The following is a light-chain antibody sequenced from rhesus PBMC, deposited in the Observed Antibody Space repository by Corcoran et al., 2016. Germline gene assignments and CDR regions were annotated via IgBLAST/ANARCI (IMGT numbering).Light chain of an antibody. J-gene: IGLJ2*01. CDR2: FNN. CDR1: SSNIGVNT. V-gene: IGLV1-60*01. Sequence: QAVLTQPPSASEAVGKSVTISCSGSSSNIGVNTVSWYQQFPGSAPKLLIFFNNQRVSGVSDRFSGSKSGTSAFLAISGLQTDDDADYYCATWDGSPSGPVFGGGTRLTVL. CDR3: ATWDGSPSGPV.